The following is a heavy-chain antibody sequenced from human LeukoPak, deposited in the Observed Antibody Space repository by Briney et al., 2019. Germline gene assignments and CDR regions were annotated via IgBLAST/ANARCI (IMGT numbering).Heavy chain of an antibody. J-gene: IGHJ6*03. Sequence: SDTLSLTCSVSGDSITTSYWIWIRESPGKGLEWIGYIYYPGSNLSNPSLKSRLSLPLHTSKNQFSLKLLSVTAADTATYYCARVGGGGMRFRHYMDVWGKGTPVTVSS. CDR2: IYYPGSN. CDR3: ARVGGGGMRFRHYMDV. V-gene: IGHV4-59*07. D-gene: IGHD3-16*01. CDR1: GDSITTSY.